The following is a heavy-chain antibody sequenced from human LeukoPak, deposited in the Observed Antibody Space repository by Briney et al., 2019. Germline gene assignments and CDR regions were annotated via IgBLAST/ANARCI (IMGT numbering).Heavy chain of an antibody. CDR2: IYSGGST. D-gene: IGHD6-19*01. V-gene: IGHV3-53*01. CDR3: ARVSSSGWYFDY. CDR1: GFTFSDYY. Sequence: TGGSLRLSCAASGFTFSDYYMSWVRQAPGKGLEWVSVIYSGGSTYYADSVKGRFTISRDNSKNTLYLQMNSLRAEDTAVYYCARVSSSGWYFDYWGQGTLVTVSS. J-gene: IGHJ4*02.